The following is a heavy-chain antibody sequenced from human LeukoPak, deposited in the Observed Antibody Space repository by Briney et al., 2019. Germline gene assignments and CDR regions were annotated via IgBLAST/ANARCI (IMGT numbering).Heavy chain of an antibody. J-gene: IGHJ4*02. CDR2: INTRSSSI. Sequence: GGSLRLSCAASGFTFRSYAMSWVRQAPGKGLEWVSSINTRSSSIYYADSMKGRFTVSRDNTKNSLYLQMNSLTPEDTAVYFCAKESGHCGADCLALNDYWGQGTLVTVSS. CDR3: AKESGHCGADCLALNDY. V-gene: IGHV3-21*01. D-gene: IGHD2-21*02. CDR1: GFTFRSYA.